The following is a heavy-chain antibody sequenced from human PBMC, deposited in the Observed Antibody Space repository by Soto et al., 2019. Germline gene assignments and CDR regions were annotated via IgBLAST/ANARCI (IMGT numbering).Heavy chain of an antibody. CDR3: ARDEVFSSGWYGVDY. J-gene: IGHJ4*02. CDR2: IYYSGST. D-gene: IGHD6-19*01. Sequence: SETLSLTCTVSGGSISSYYWSWIRQPPGKGLEWIGYIYYSGSTNYNPSLKSRVTMSVDTSKNQFSLKLSSVTAADTAVYYCARDEVFSSGWYGVDYWGQGTLVTVSS. CDR1: GGSISSYY. V-gene: IGHV4-59*01.